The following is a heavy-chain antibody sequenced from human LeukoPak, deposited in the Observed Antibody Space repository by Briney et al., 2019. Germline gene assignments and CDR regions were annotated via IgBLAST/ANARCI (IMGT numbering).Heavy chain of an antibody. CDR2: INHSGST. J-gene: IGHJ4*02. CDR3: ARGRGYYDILTGYFPFGY. Sequence: PSETLSLTCAVYGGSFSGYYWSWIRQPPGKGLEWMGEINHSGSTNYNPSLKSRVTISVDTSKNQFSLKLSSVTAADTAVYYCARGRGYYDILTGYFPFGYWGQGTLVTVSS. V-gene: IGHV4-34*01. CDR1: GGSFSGYY. D-gene: IGHD3-9*01.